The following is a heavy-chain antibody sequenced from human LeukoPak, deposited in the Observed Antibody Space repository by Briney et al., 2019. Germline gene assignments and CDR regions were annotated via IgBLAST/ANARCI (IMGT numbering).Heavy chain of an antibody. D-gene: IGHD3-22*01. Sequence: ASVKVSCKASGYTFTSYYMHWVRQAPGQGLEGMGLINPSGGSTSYAQKFQGRVTMTRDTSTSTVYMELSSLRSEDTAVYYCARGSVTMIVVVMGFYFDYWGQGTLVTVSS. CDR1: GYTFTSYY. CDR2: INPSGGST. J-gene: IGHJ4*02. V-gene: IGHV1-46*01. CDR3: ARGSVTMIVVVMGFYFDY.